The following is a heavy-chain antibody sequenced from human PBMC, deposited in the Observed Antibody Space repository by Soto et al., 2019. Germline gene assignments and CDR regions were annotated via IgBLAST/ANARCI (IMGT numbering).Heavy chain of an antibody. CDR2: INSDGSST. J-gene: IGHJ5*02. V-gene: IGHV3-74*01. CDR3: ARDHARRGVLGWFDP. Sequence: EVQLVESGGGLVQPGGSLRLSCAASGFTFSSYWMHWVRQAPGKGLVWVSRINSDGSSTSYADSVKGRFTISRDNAKNTLYLQMNSLRAEDTAVYYCARDHARRGVLGWFDPWGQGTLVTVSS. D-gene: IGHD3-10*01. CDR1: GFTFSSYW.